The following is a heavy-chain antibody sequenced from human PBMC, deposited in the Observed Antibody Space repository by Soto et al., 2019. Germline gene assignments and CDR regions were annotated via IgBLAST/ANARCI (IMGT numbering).Heavy chain of an antibody. CDR1: GYTFTSYG. J-gene: IGHJ4*02. CDR2: ISAYNGNT. V-gene: IGHV1-18*01. CDR3: ARASGSYYNLRYFDY. D-gene: IGHD1-26*01. Sequence: ASVKVSCKASGYTFTSYGISWVRQAPGQGLEWMGWISAYNGNTNYAQKLQGRVTMTTDTSTSTAYMELRSLRSDDTAVYYCARASGSYYNLRYFDYWGQGTLVTVSS.